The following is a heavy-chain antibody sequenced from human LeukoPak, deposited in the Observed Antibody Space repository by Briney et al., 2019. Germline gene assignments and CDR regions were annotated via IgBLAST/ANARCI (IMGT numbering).Heavy chain of an antibody. CDR1: RFTFSDYY. Sequence: GSLRFSCAASRFTFSDYYMSWVRQPPGKGLEWIGLVYYTGSTNYSPSLKSRVTISVDTSKNQFSLKLRSVTAADTAVYYCARISSSNWYNERGAFDVWGQGTMVTVSS. D-gene: IGHD6-13*01. CDR2: VYYTGST. V-gene: IGHV4-59*01. CDR3: ARISSSNWYNERGAFDV. J-gene: IGHJ3*01.